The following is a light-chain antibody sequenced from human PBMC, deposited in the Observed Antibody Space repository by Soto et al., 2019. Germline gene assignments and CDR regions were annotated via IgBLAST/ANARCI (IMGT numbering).Light chain of an antibody. CDR3: QSYDSSLSGYV. Sequence: QSVLTQPSSVSGGPGQRVTISCTGSSPNIGAGYEVHWYQQLPGTAPKLLIYGNNNPPSGVPDRFSGSKSGTSACLAITGLQAEDEADYYCQSYDSSLSGYVFGIGTQLTVL. J-gene: IGLJ1*01. CDR1: SPNIGAGYE. V-gene: IGLV1-40*01. CDR2: GNN.